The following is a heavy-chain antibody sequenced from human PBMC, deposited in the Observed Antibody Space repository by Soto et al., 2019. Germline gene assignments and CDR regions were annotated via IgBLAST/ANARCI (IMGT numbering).Heavy chain of an antibody. CDR2: IWYDGSNK. J-gene: IGHJ6*02. Sequence: GGSLRLSCAASGFTFSSYGMHWVRQAPGKGLEWVAVIWYDGSNKYYADSVKGRFTISRDNSKNTLYLQMNSLRAEDTAVYYCARDNGLRYFDWSSTPNGMDVWGQGTTVTVAS. CDR1: GFTFSSYG. V-gene: IGHV3-33*01. CDR3: ARDNGLRYFDWSSTPNGMDV. D-gene: IGHD3-9*01.